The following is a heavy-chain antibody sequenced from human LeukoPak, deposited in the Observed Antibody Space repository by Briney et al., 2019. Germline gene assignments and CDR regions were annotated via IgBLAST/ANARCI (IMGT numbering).Heavy chain of an antibody. D-gene: IGHD3-3*01. V-gene: IGHV1-18*01. CDR2: ISAYNDNT. Sequence: ASVKVSCKASGYTFTSYGISWVRQAPGQGLEWMGWISAYNDNTNYAQKLQGRVTMTTDTSTSTAYMELRSLRSDDTAVYYCARDTYDFWSGYYNFDYWGQGTLVTVSS. CDR3: ARDTYDFWSGYYNFDY. CDR1: GYTFTSYG. J-gene: IGHJ4*02.